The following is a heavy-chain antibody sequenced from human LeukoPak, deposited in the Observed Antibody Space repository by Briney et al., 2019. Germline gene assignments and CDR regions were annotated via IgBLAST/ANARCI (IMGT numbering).Heavy chain of an antibody. CDR3: GSDSMETITGGKLSDY. V-gene: IGHV3-7*01. J-gene: IGHJ4*02. CDR1: GFTFSSYW. D-gene: IGHD5-24*01. Sequence: GGSLRLSCAASGFTFSSYWMSWVRQAPGRGWEGVANIRQDGSEKHYVDSVRGRFTISRDNAKNSLYLQMKSLRAKHTPVYICGSDSMETITGGKLSDYWGQGTLVTVSS. CDR2: IRQDGSEK.